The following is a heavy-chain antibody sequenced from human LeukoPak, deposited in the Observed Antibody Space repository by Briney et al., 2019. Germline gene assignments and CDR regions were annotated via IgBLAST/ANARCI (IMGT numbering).Heavy chain of an antibody. CDR3: ARGRSSGSYYDDY. CDR2: INRGGST. D-gene: IGHD3-10*01. CDR1: GGSITSAGRY. Sequence: PSETLSLTCTVSGGSITSAGRYWSWIRQPPGKGLEWIGEINRGGSTVYNPSLPSRLTISVDTSKNQFSLKMSSVTAADTAVYYCARGRSSGSYYDDYWGQGSLVTVSP. J-gene: IGHJ4*02. V-gene: IGHV4-61*08.